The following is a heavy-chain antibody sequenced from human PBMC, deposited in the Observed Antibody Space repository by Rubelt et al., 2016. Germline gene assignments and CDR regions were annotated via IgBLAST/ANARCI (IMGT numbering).Heavy chain of an antibody. D-gene: IGHD5-24*01. V-gene: IGHV1-18*01. J-gene: IGHJ3*02. CDR1: GYTFTSYG. CDR2: LSAYNGNT. Sequence: QVQLVQSGAEVKKPGASVKVSCKASGYTFTSYGISWVRQAPGQGLEWMGWLSAYNGNTNYAQKLQGRVTMTTDTATSTAYMWLRSLRSDDTAVYYCARRDGYNWDDAFDIWGQGTMVTVSS. CDR3: ARRDGYNWDDAFDI.